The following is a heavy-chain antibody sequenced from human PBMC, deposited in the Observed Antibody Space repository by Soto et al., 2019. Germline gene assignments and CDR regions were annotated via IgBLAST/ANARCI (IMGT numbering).Heavy chain of an antibody. CDR3: ARDHMATIYY. J-gene: IGHJ4*02. V-gene: IGHV3-33*01. Sequence: QVQLVESGGGVVQPGRSLRLSCAASGFTFSSYGMHWVRQAPGKGLEWVAVIWYDGSNKYYADSVKGRFTISRDNSKNTLYLQMNSLGAEDTAVYYCARDHMATIYYWGQGTLVTVSS. D-gene: IGHD5-12*01. CDR2: IWYDGSNK. CDR1: GFTFSSYG.